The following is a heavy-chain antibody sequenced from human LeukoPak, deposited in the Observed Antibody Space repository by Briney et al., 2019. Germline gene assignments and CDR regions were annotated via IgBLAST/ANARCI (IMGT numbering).Heavy chain of an antibody. V-gene: IGHV4-59*01. Sequence: SETLSLTCTVSGGSISSYYWSWIRQPPGKGLEWIGYIYYSGSTNYNPSLKSRVTISVDTSKNQFSLKLSSVTAADTAVYYCARGRVSSGLTSDYWGQGTLVTVSS. CDR1: GGSISSYY. CDR2: IYYSGST. D-gene: IGHD3-22*01. J-gene: IGHJ4*02. CDR3: ARGRVSSGLTSDY.